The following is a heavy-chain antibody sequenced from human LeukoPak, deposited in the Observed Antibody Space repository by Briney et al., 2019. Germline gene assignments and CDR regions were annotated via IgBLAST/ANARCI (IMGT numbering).Heavy chain of an antibody. Sequence: GESLKISCKVPGYSFTSYCIGWVRQMPGKGLEWMGIIYPGDSGPTYSPSFQGQVTISVDKSINTAYLQWSSLQASDTAMYCCGMSGDRVPLQDDVFDVWGQGTMVTVST. J-gene: IGHJ3*01. V-gene: IGHV5-51*01. CDR2: IYPGDSGP. D-gene: IGHD1-26*01. CDR3: GMSGDRVPLQDDVFDV. CDR1: GYSFTSYC.